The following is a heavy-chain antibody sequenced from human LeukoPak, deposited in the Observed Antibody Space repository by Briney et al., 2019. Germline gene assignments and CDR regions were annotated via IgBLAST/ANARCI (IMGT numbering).Heavy chain of an antibody. J-gene: IGHJ3*02. CDR1: GGSISSYY. V-gene: IGHV4-59*01. CDR3: ARGSNDAFDI. Sequence: PSETLSLTCTVSGGSISSYYWSWIRQPPGKGLERIGYIYYSGSTNYNPSLKSRVTISVDTSKNQFSLKLSSVTAADTAVYYCARGSNDAFDIWGQGTMVTVSS. D-gene: IGHD2-15*01. CDR2: IYYSGST.